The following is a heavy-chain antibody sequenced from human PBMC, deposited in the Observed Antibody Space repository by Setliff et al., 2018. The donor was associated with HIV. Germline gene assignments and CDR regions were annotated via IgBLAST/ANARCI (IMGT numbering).Heavy chain of an antibody. J-gene: IGHJ4*02. V-gene: IGHV4-38-2*02. CDR3: ARDSITGTTPAFDY. Sequence: LSLTCTVSGYSISSGYYWGWIRQPPGKGLEWIGSIYHSGSTYYNPSLKGRVTISVDTSKNQFSLKLSSVTAADTAVYYCARDSITGTTPAFDYWGQGTLITVSS. CDR1: GYSISSGYY. D-gene: IGHD1-20*01. CDR2: IYHSGST.